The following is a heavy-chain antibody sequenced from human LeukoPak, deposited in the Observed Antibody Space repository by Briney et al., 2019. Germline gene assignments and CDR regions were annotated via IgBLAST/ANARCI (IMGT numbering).Heavy chain of an antibody. J-gene: IGHJ4*02. Sequence: GGSLRLSCAASGFTFDEYGMSWVRQAPGKGLEWVSGISWNGGSTGHADSVKGRFTISRDNAKNSLYLQMNSLRAEDTALYYCARDRGSLDYWGQGTLVTVSS. CDR1: GFTFDEYG. CDR3: ARDRGSLDY. CDR2: ISWNGGST. V-gene: IGHV3-20*04. D-gene: IGHD3-10*01.